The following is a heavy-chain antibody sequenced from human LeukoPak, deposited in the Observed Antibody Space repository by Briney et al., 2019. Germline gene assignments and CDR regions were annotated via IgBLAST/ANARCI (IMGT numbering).Heavy chain of an antibody. J-gene: IGHJ6*03. CDR3: ARLRSYVGASTPGYYYYMDV. CDR1: GYNFPTYW. V-gene: IGHV5-51*01. CDR2: INPGDPDT. D-gene: IGHD1-26*01. Sequence: LGESLKISCKVSGYNFPTYWIGWVRQMPGKGLEWMGIINPGDPDTIYSPSFQGQVTISADKSISTAYLQWSSLKASDTAMYYCARLRSYVGASTPGYYYYMDVWGKGTTVTISS.